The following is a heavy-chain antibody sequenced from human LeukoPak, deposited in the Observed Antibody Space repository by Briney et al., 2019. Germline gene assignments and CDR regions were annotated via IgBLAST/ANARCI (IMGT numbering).Heavy chain of an antibody. CDR3: ARDRRGNYDY. J-gene: IGHJ4*02. CDR1: GGSISSSRYY. V-gene: IGHV3-53*01. CDR2: IYSGGST. Sequence: ETLSLTCTVSGGSISSSRYYWGWIRQPPGKGLEWVSVIYSGGSTYYADSVKGRFTISRDNSKNTLYLQMNSLRAEDTAVYYCARDRRGNYDYWGQGTLVTVSS.